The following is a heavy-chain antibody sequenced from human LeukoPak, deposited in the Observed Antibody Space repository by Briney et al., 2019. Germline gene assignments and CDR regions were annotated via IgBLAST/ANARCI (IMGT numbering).Heavy chain of an antibody. CDR3: ARGYGDNSGAFDI. CDR1: GGSIMVAAYS. J-gene: IGHJ3*02. CDR2: IYHSGRT. V-gene: IGHV4-30-2*01. D-gene: IGHD4-23*01. Sequence: PSETLSLTCTVSGGSIMVAAYSWSWIRQPPGKGLEWIGYIYHSGRTYYNPSLKSRVTISLDRSKNQFSLKLSSVTAAGTAVYFCARGYGDNSGAFDIWGQGTLVTVSS.